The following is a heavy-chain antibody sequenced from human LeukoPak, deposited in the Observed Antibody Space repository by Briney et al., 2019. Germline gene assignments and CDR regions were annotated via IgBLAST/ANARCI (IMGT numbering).Heavy chain of an antibody. CDR2: IIPIFGTA. CDR1: GGTFISYA. Sequence: GASVKVSCKASGGTFISYAISWVRQAPGQGLEWMGGIIPIFGTANYAQKFQGRVAITADESTSTAYMELSSLRSEDTAVYYCARDLLYSSSWYGIDYWGQGTLVTVSS. V-gene: IGHV1-69*13. J-gene: IGHJ4*02. D-gene: IGHD6-13*01. CDR3: ARDLLYSSSWYGIDY.